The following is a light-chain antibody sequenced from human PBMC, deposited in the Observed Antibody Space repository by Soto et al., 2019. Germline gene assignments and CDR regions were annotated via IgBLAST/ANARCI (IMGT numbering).Light chain of an antibody. V-gene: IGKV3-11*01. Sequence: EIVLTQSPDTLSLSPGERATLSCRASQSVSGYLGWYQQKLGQAPRLLIYDASNRASGVPARFRGSGSGTDFTLTIASLEPEDFAVYYCQQRSNWPYLTFGGGTRVELK. J-gene: IGKJ4*01. CDR2: DAS. CDR1: QSVSGY. CDR3: QQRSNWPYLT.